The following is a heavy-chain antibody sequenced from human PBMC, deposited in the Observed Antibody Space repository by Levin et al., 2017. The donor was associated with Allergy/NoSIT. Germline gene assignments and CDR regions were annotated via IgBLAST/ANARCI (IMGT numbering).Heavy chain of an antibody. CDR1: GYTFTNYH. CDR2: MNPNIGNT. CDR3: ARSWFSSAWYRGFDP. V-gene: IGHV1-8*01. D-gene: IGHD6-19*01. J-gene: IGHJ5*02. Sequence: ASVKVSCKASGYTFTNYHINWVRQAPGEGLEWMGWMNPNIGNTGYAQKFQGRVSMTRNTSISTVYLALRSLRSEDTGVYYCARSWFSSAWYRGFDPWGQGTLVIVSS.